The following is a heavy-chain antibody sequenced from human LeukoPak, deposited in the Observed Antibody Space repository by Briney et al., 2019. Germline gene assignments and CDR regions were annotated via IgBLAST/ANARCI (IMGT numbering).Heavy chain of an antibody. CDR3: ARLMWEPRAFDI. J-gene: IGHJ3*02. Sequence: GGSLRLSCAASGFTFSSCWMHWVRQAPGKGLVWVSRINSDGSSTSYADSVKGRFTISRDNAKNTLYLQMNSLRAEDTAVYYCARLMWEPRAFDIWGQGTMVTVSS. D-gene: IGHD1-26*01. CDR1: GFTFSSCW. CDR2: INSDGSST. V-gene: IGHV3-74*01.